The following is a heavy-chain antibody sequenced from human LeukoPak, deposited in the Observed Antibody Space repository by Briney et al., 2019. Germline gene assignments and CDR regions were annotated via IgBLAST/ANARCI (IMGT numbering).Heavy chain of an antibody. CDR3: RIVVVPAAMAPAHYAFDI. CDR2: INHSGST. D-gene: IGHD2-2*01. J-gene: IGHJ3*02. V-gene: IGHV4-34*01. Sequence: SETLSLTCAVYGGSFSGYYWSWIRQPPGKGLEWIGEINHSGSTNYNPSLKSRVTISVDTSKNQFSLKLSSVTAADTAVYYCRIVVVPAAMAPAHYAFDIWGQGTMVTVPS. CDR1: GGSFSGYY.